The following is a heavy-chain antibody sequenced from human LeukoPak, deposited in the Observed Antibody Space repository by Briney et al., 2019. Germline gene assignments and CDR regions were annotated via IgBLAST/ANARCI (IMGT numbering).Heavy chain of an antibody. CDR1: GGSFSGYY. CDR3: ARPGCSSTSCYGNFDY. J-gene: IGHJ4*02. V-gene: IGHV4-34*01. CDR2: INHSGST. Sequence: PSETLSPTCAVYGGSFSGYYWSWIRQPPGKGLEWIGEINHSGSTNYNPSLKSRVTISVDTSKNQFSLKLSSVTAADTAVYYCARPGCSSTSCYGNFDYWGQGTLVTVSS. D-gene: IGHD2-2*01.